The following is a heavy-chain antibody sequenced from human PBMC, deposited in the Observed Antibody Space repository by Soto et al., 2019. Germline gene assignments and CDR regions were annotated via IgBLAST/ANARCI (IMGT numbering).Heavy chain of an antibody. CDR1: GFTFSIYA. Sequence: GGSLTLSCAASGFTFSIYAMSWVRQAPGKGLEWVSALPEIGTNTYYADSVKGRFTISRDNSKNTLFLQINNLRAGDTAVYYCAKKSGVGATWYFDYWGQGTLVTVSS. V-gene: IGHV3-23*01. CDR3: AKKSGVGATWYFDY. CDR2: LPEIGTNT. J-gene: IGHJ4*02. D-gene: IGHD1-26*01.